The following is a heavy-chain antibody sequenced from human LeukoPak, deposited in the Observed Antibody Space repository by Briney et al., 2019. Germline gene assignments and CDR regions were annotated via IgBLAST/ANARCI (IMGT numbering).Heavy chain of an antibody. CDR2: IFYSGST. J-gene: IGHJ4*02. V-gene: IGHV4-31*03. Sequence: SETLSLTCNVSGGSISSGGYYWSWIRQHPGKGLEWIGYIFYSGSTYYNPSLKSRVTISVDTSKNQFSLKLSSVTAADTAVYYCARTRYSSSYHAFDNWGQGTLVTVSS. D-gene: IGHD3-3*01. CDR3: ARTRYSSSYHAFDN. CDR1: GGSISSGGYY.